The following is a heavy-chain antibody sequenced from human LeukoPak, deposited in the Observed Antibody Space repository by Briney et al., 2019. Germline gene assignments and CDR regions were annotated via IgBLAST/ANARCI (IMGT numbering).Heavy chain of an antibody. J-gene: IGHJ4*02. CDR1: GYTFTGYY. D-gene: IGHD3-22*01. CDR2: INPNSGGT. Sequence: ASVKVSCRASGYTFTGYYMHWVRQAPGQGLEWMGWINPNSGGTNYAQKFQGRVTMTRDTSISTAYMELSRLRSDDTAVYYCSRDSYYYESSGYNDYWGQGTLVTVSS. CDR3: SRDSYYYESSGYNDY. V-gene: IGHV1-2*02.